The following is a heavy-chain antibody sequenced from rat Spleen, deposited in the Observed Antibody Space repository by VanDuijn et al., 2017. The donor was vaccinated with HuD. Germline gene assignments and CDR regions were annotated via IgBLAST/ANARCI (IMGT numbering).Heavy chain of an antibody. CDR3: AREGSYVYYGSHYFDY. Sequence: QVQLQESGPDLVQPSQTLSLTCTVPGFSLTSYGVSWVRQPPGKGLQWIAAISSGGRTYYNSVLISRLSISRDTSKSKDFLKMNSLQTEDTAMYFCAREGSYVYYGSHYFDYWGQGVMVTVSS. CDR2: ISSGGRT. J-gene: IGHJ2*01. CDR1: GFSLTSYG. V-gene: IGHV2S8*01. D-gene: IGHD1-6*01.